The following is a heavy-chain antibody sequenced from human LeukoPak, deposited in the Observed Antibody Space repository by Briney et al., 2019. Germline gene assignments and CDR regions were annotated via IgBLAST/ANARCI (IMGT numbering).Heavy chain of an antibody. CDR2: ISSSSSYT. J-gene: IGHJ4*02. CDR1: GFTFSDYY. D-gene: IGHD3-22*01. Sequence: GGSLRLSCAASGFTFSDYYMSWIRQALGKGLEWVSYISSSSSYTNYADSVKGRFTISRDNAKNSLYLQMNSLRAEDTAVYYCASRDYYDSSGYHYWGQGTLVTVSS. CDR3: ASRDYYDSSGYHY. V-gene: IGHV3-11*03.